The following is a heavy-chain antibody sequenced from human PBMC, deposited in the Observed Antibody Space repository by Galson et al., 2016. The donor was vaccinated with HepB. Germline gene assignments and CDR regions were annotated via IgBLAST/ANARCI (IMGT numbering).Heavy chain of an antibody. Sequence: SLRLSCAASGFTFSSYAMSWVRQAPGKGLEWVSAISGSGGSTYYADSVKGRFTFSRDNSKNTMYVQMTSLRAEDTAVYYCASGTTVTTSNSFWYFDLWGRGTLVTVSS. D-gene: IGHD4-17*01. J-gene: IGHJ2*01. V-gene: IGHV3-23*01. CDR1: GFTFSSYA. CDR3: ASGTTVTTSNSFWYFDL. CDR2: ISGSGGST.